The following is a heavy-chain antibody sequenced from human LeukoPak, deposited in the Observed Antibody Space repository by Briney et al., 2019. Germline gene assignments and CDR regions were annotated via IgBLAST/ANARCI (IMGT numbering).Heavy chain of an antibody. CDR2: VYPGDSDT. J-gene: IGHJ4*02. CDR1: GYSFTSYW. CDR3: ARLASSSGQLEGFDY. Sequence: GESLKISCKGSGYSFTSYWIGWVRQMPGKGLEWMGIVYPGDSDTRYSPSFQGQVTISADKSISTAYLQWSSLKASDTAMYYCARLASSSGQLEGFDYWGQGTLVTVSS. V-gene: IGHV5-51*01. D-gene: IGHD3-22*01.